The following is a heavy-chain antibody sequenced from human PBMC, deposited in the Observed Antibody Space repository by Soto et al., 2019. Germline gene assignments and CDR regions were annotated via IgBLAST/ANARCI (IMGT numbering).Heavy chain of an antibody. J-gene: IGHJ4*02. Sequence: EVQLLESGGGLVQPGGSLRLSCAASGFTFSSYAMNWVRQAPGKGLEWVSVISGSGDSTYYADSVKGRFTISRDNSKNTLYLQMNSLRAEDTAVYYCARRSSSWYFDYWGQGTLVTVYS. CDR1: GFTFSSYA. CDR2: ISGSGDST. D-gene: IGHD6-13*01. CDR3: ARRSSSWYFDY. V-gene: IGHV3-23*01.